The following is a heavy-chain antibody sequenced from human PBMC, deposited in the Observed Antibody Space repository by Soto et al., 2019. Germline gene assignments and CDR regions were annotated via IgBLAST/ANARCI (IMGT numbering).Heavy chain of an antibody. CDR2: ISYDGSNK. Sequence: QVQLVESGGGVVQPGRSLRLSCAASGFTFSSYGMHWVRQAPGKGLEWVAVISYDGSNKYYADSVKGRFTISRDNSKNTLYLQMNSLRAEDTAVYYCAKDRRSYGGNSEAFDYWGQGTLVTVSS. CDR1: GFTFSSYG. V-gene: IGHV3-30*18. J-gene: IGHJ4*02. D-gene: IGHD4-17*01. CDR3: AKDRRSYGGNSEAFDY.